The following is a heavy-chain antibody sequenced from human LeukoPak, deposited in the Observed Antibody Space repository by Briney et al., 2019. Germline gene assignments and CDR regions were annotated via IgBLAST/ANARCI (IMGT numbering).Heavy chain of an antibody. CDR1: GFSLSSHW. Sequence: GGSLRLSCAASGFSLSSHWMSWVRQAPGKGLEWVANINQDGSARYYVDSVKGRFTTSRDNAKNSMYLQMNSLRPEDTAVYYCARWDIRGTAHQLDYWGQGTLFTVSS. J-gene: IGHJ4*02. D-gene: IGHD5-12*01. CDR2: INQDGSAR. CDR3: ARWDIRGTAHQLDY. V-gene: IGHV3-7*01.